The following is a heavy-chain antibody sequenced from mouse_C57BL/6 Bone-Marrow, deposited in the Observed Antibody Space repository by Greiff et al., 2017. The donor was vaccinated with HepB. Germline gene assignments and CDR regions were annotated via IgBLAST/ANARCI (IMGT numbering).Heavy chain of an antibody. J-gene: IGHJ4*01. CDR2: TFYSGIT. D-gene: IGHD1-1*01. V-gene: IGHV3-3*01. CDR1: GFSINSDCY. Sequence: EVKLQESGPSLVRPSQTLSLTCTVTGFSINSDCYWIWIRQFPGNKLEYIGYTFYSGITYYNPSLESRTYITRDTSKNQFSLKLSSVTTEDTATYDCAGAYYYGSSPGYYAMDYWGQGTSVTVSS. CDR3: AGAYYYGSSPGYYAMDY.